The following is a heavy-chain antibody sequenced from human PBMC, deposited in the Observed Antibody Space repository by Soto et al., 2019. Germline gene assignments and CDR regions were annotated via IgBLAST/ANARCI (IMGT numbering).Heavy chain of an antibody. CDR2: ISNSGST. D-gene: IGHD3-10*01. CDR3: ATERGSTYGYFDY. Sequence: SETLSLTCTVSGGSVTSDEYYWSWIRQSPGKGLEWIGYISNSGSTGYNPSLKTRLSMSVDRSKNQFTLRLTSVTAADTAVYFCATERGSTYGYFDYWGQGTQVTLS. CDR1: GGSVTSDEYY. J-gene: IGHJ4*02. V-gene: IGHV4-30-4*01.